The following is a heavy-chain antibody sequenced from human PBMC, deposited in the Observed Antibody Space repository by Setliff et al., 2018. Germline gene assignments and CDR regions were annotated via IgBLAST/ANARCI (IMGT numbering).Heavy chain of an antibody. J-gene: IGHJ4*02. Sequence: AASVKVSCKASGYTFTNYGINWVRQAPGQGLEWMGWISAYAQKFQGRVTMTADTPTSTAYMELGSLTSDDTAVYYCARGPLDFVVVPAAAKFDSWGQGTLVTVSS. D-gene: IGHD2-2*01. CDR1: GYTFTNYG. CDR3: ARGPLDFVVVPAAAKFDS. V-gene: IGHV1-18*01. CDR2: ISA.